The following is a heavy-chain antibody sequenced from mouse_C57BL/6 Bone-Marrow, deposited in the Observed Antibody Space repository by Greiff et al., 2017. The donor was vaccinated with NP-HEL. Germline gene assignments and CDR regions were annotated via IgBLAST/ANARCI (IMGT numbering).Heavy chain of an antibody. CDR1: GFTFSDYY. CDR2: ISNGGGST. V-gene: IGHV5-12*01. D-gene: IGHD4-1*01. Sequence: DVHLVESGGGLVQPGGSLKLSCAASGFTFSDYYMYWVRQTPEKRLEWVAYISNGGGSTYYPDTVKGRFTISRDNAKNTLYLQMSRLKSEDTAMYYCARHWDGIAYWGQGTLVTVSA. J-gene: IGHJ3*01. CDR3: ARHWDGIAY.